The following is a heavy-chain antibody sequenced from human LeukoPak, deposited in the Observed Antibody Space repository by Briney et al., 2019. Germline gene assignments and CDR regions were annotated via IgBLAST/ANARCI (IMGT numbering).Heavy chain of an antibody. CDR1: GFTFSRYA. Sequence: GGSLRLSCAASGFTFSRYAMSWVRQAPGKGLEWVSAISGSGGTTYYADSVKGRFTISRDNSKNTLDLQMNSLRAEETAVYYCAKPSSGSGSFYVAEYWGQGTLVTVSS. CDR3: AKPSSGSGSFYVAEY. J-gene: IGHJ4*02. V-gene: IGHV3-23*01. D-gene: IGHD3-10*01. CDR2: ISGSGGTT.